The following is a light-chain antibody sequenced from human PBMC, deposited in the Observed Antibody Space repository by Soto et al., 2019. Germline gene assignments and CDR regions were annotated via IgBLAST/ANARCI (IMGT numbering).Light chain of an antibody. CDR3: QQYNDWPPLT. J-gene: IGKJ1*01. CDR2: DAS. CDR1: QSVRRY. V-gene: IGKV3-11*01. Sequence: EIVLTQSPATLSLSPGERATLSCRASQSVRRYLAWYQQKPGQAPRLLIYDASTRATGIPARFSGSGSGTDFTLTISRLEPEDFAVYYCQQYNDWPPLTFGQGTKVDIK.